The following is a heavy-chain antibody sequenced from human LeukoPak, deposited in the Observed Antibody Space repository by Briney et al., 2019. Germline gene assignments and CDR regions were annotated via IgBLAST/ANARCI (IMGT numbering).Heavy chain of an antibody. CDR2: INPSGGST. D-gene: IGHD1-14*01. CDR3: ARESPEGLDY. J-gene: IGHJ4*02. V-gene: IGHV1-46*01. CDR1: GYTFTSYY. Sequence: ASVKVSRKASGYTFTSYYMHWVRQAPGQGLEWMGIINPSGGSTSYAQKFQGRVTMTRDTSTSTVYMGLSSLRSEDTAVYYCARESPEGLDYWGQGTLVTVSS.